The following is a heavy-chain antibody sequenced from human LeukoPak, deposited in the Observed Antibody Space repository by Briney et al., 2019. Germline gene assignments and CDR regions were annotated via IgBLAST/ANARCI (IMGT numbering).Heavy chain of an antibody. V-gene: IGHV4-34*01. J-gene: IGHJ6*02. Sequence: SETLSLTCAVYGGSFSGYYWSWIRQLPGKGLEWIGEINHSGSTNYNPSLKSRVTISVDTSKNQFSLKLSSVTAADTAVYYCARERLMDVWGQGTTVTVSS. CDR1: GGSFSGYY. CDR2: INHSGST. CDR3: ARERLMDV.